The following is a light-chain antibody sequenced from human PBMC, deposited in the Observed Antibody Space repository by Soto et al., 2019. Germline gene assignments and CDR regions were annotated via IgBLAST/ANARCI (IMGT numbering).Light chain of an antibody. CDR1: SSNIGAGYD. CDR3: QSYDSSLIVYV. CDR2: GNS. J-gene: IGLJ1*01. V-gene: IGLV1-40*01. Sequence: QSVLTQPPSVSGAPWQRVTISCTGSSSNIGAGYDVHWYQQLPGTAPKLLIYGNSNRPSGVPDRFSGSKSGTSASLAITGLQAEDEADYYCQSYDSSLIVYVFGTGTKLTVL.